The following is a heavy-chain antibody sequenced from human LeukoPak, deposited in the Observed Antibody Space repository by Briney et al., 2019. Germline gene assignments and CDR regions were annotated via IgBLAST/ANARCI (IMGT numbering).Heavy chain of an antibody. V-gene: IGHV3-48*01. J-gene: IGHJ6*03. CDR3: AKGPPPVPSAGYYYMDV. CDR1: GLTFSTYS. D-gene: IGHD6-25*01. Sequence: GGSLRLSCGASGLTFSTYSMNWFRQAPGKGLEWVSYISSDSGTIYYADSVKGRFTISRDNSKNTLYLQMNSLRAEDTAVYYCAKGPPPVPSAGYYYMDVWGKGTTVTVSS. CDR2: ISSDSGTI.